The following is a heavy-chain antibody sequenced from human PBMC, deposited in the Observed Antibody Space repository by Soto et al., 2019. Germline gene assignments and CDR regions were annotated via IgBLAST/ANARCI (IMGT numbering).Heavy chain of an antibody. CDR1: GFSLSTSGVG. V-gene: IGHV2-5*02. D-gene: IGHD3-9*01. J-gene: IGHJ4*02. CDR2: IYWDDDK. CDR3: AHRGSKKTYYDILTGYAFFDY. Sequence: QITLKESGPTLVKPTQTLTLTCTFSGFSLSTSGVGVGWIRQPPGKALEWLALIYWDDDKRYSPSLKSRLTITKDTSKNQVVLTMTNMDPVDTATYYCAHRGSKKTYYDILTGYAFFDYWGQGTLATVSS.